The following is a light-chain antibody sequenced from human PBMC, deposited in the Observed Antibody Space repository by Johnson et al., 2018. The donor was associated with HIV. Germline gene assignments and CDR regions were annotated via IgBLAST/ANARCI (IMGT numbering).Light chain of an antibody. CDR2: ENN. CDR3: GAWDSSLTPYF. CDR1: SSNIGNNY. J-gene: IGLJ1*01. Sequence: QSVLTQPPSVSAAPGQKVTISCSGSSSNIGNNYVSWYQQLPGTAHKVRINENNKQPAGIPDRFSGSQSGTTATMGITGIKTGDEADDYCGAWDSSLTPYFFGTCTTVTVL. V-gene: IGLV1-51*02.